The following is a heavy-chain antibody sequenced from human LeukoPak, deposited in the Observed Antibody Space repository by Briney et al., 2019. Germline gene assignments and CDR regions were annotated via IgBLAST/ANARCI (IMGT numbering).Heavy chain of an antibody. J-gene: IGHJ6*03. CDR2: SYYSGST. Sequence: SETLSLTCTFAGGFISSSSYYWGWIRQTPGKGLEWIGSSYYSGSTYYNPSLKSRVTISVDTTKNEFSLKLRSVTAADTAVYYCARRKGAYSYYYYYMDVWGKGTPVTVSS. D-gene: IGHD4/OR15-4a*01. CDR1: GGFISSSSYY. V-gene: IGHV4-39*01. CDR3: ARRKGAYSYYYYYMDV.